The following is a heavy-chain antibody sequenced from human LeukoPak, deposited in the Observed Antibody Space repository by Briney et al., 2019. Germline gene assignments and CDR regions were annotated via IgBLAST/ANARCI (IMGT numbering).Heavy chain of an antibody. V-gene: IGHV4-59*01. D-gene: IGHD6-19*01. CDR3: ARSLSSAWYAYDY. CDR1: GGSISSDY. CDR2: IYHSGST. J-gene: IGHJ4*02. Sequence: KPSETLSLTCTVSGGSISSDYWSWIRQPPGKGLEWIGYIYHSGSTNYNPSLKSRVTVLVDTSKNQFSLKLNSVTAADTAVYYCARSLSSAWYAYDYWGKGTLVTVSS.